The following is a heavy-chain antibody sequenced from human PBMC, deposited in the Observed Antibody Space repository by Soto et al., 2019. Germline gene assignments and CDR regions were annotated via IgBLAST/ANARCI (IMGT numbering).Heavy chain of an antibody. J-gene: IGHJ4*02. CDR3: AKGGGSARDFDY. V-gene: IGHV3-30*18. D-gene: IGHD1-26*01. Sequence: PGGSLRLSCTGSGFTFGNYGMHWVRQAPGKGLEWVASTSYDGNNKYYADSLKGRFTISRDNSKKMVYLQMTSLGPEDTAVYYCAKGGGSARDFDYWGQGXLVT. CDR1: GFTFGNYG. CDR2: TSYDGNNK.